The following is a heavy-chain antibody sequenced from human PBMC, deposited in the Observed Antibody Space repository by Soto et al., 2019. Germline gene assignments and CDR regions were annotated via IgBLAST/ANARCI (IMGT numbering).Heavy chain of an antibody. CDR2: IIPILGTT. V-gene: IGHV1-69*01. J-gene: IGHJ4*02. Sequence: QVQLMQSGAEVRKPGSSVKVSCKASGGTFSSYAITWVRQAPGQALEWMGGIIPILGTTNYAQRFQGRVTITADESTSTAYMELGSLRSDDKAVYYCARGYCTTTSCYYFDYWAQGTLVTVSS. CDR3: ARGYCTTTSCYYFDY. CDR1: GGTFSSYA. D-gene: IGHD2-2*01.